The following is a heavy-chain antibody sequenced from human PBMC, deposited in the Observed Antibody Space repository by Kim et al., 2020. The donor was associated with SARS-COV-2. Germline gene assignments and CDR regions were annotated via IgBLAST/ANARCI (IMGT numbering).Heavy chain of an antibody. V-gene: IGHV1-18*01. Sequence: YAQKLQGRVTMTTDTSTSTAYMELRSLRSDDTAVYYCARVPPTAMVNFDYWGQGTLVTVSS. CDR3: ARVPPTAMVNFDY. J-gene: IGHJ4*02. D-gene: IGHD5-18*01.